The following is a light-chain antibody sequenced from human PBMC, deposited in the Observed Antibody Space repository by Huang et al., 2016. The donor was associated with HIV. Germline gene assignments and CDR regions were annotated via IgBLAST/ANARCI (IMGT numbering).Light chain of an antibody. Sequence: EIVLTQSPGTLSLSPGERATLSCRASQSISSSHLAWYQQKPGQAPRLFLYGASSRATGIPDRFSGSGSGTDFTLTISRLEPEDFAVYYCQQYDNSPITFGQGTRLEIK. CDR1: QSISSSH. V-gene: IGKV3-20*01. CDR3: QQYDNSPIT. J-gene: IGKJ5*01. CDR2: GAS.